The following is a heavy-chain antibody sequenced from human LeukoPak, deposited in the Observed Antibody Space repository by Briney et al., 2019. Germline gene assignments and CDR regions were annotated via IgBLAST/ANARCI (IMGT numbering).Heavy chain of an antibody. CDR1: GLTFSGHW. V-gene: IGHV3-74*01. J-gene: IGHJ4*02. CDR2: ITNDGSST. Sequence: GGSLRLSCAASGLTFSGHWMHWVRQAPGKGLVWVSRITNDGSSTTYADSVKGRSTIFRDNAKNTLYLQMNSLRAEDTAVYYCVRDLGGRSGHWGQGTLVTVSS. D-gene: IGHD1-26*01. CDR3: VRDLGGRSGH.